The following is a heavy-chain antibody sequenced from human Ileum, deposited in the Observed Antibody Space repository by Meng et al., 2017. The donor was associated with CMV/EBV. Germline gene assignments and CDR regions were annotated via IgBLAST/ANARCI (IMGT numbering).Heavy chain of an antibody. CDR3: ARDDIVVVLMGYYGMDV. V-gene: IGHV3-7*01. CDR1: GFTFSSYW. Sequence: GESLKISCAASGFTFSSYWLSWVRQAPGKGLEWVANVKQDESEKYYVDSVMGRFTVSRDNAKNSLYLQMNSLRAEDTAVHYCARDDIVVVLMGYYGMDVWGQGTTVTVSS. J-gene: IGHJ6*02. CDR2: VKQDESEK. D-gene: IGHD2-2*01.